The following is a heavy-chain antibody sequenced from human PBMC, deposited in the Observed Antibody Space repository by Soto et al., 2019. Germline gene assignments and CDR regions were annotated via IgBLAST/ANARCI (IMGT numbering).Heavy chain of an antibody. Sequence: ASVKVSCKASGYTFTSYDINWVRQATGQGLEWMGWMNPNSGNTGYAQKFQGRVTMTRNTSISTAYMELSSLRSEDTAVYYCARLTDGSSWTNYWGQGTLVTVSS. D-gene: IGHD6-13*01. CDR3: ARLTDGSSWTNY. J-gene: IGHJ4*02. V-gene: IGHV1-8*01. CDR1: GYTFTSYD. CDR2: MNPNSGNT.